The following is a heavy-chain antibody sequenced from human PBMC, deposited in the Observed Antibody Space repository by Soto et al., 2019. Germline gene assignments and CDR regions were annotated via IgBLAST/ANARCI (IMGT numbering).Heavy chain of an antibody. V-gene: IGHV3-7*01. J-gene: IGHJ4*02. CDR1: GFTFSSYL. D-gene: IGHD6-13*01. CDR2: IKQDGSEK. Sequence: GGSLRLSCAASGFTFSSYLMSWVRQAPGKGLEWVANIKQDGSEKYYVDSVKGRFTISRDNAKNSLYLQMNSLRAEDTAVYYCARDTRSSHGHFDYWGQGTLVTVSS. CDR3: ARDTRSSHGHFDY.